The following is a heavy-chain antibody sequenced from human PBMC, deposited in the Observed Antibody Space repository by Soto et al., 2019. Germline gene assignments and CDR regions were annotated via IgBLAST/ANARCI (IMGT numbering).Heavy chain of an antibody. CDR3: AKTLLNIAVAGIDAFDI. V-gene: IGHV3-23*01. D-gene: IGHD6-19*01. J-gene: IGHJ3*02. CDR1: GFTFSSYA. Sequence: EVQLLESGGGLVQPGGSLRLSCAASGFTFSSYAMSWVRQAPGKGLEWVSAISGSGGSTYYADSVKGRFTISRDNSKNTLYLQMNSLRAEDTAVYYCAKTLLNIAVAGIDAFDIWGQGTMVTVSS. CDR2: ISGSGGST.